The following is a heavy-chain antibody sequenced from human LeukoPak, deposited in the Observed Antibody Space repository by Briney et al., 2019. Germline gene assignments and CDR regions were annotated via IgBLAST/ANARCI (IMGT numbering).Heavy chain of an antibody. V-gene: IGHV4-34*01. CDR1: GGSFSGYY. D-gene: IGHD3-22*01. Sequence: SETLSLTCAVYGGSFSGYYWSWIRQPPGKGLEWIGEINHSGSTNYNPSLKSRVTMSVDTSKNQFSLKLSSVTAADTAVYYCARQDPPITMIVVVIPAAYDAFDIWGQGTMVTVSS. CDR2: INHSGST. J-gene: IGHJ3*02. CDR3: ARQDPPITMIVVVIPAAYDAFDI.